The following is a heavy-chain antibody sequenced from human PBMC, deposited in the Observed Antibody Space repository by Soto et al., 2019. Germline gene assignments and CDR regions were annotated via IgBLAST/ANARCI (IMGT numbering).Heavy chain of an antibody. V-gene: IGHV4-39*01. CDR3: ARHFGRITMIAVVNGAFDI. D-gene: IGHD3-22*01. J-gene: IGHJ3*02. Sequence: SETLSLTGTVSGGSISSSSYYWGWILQPPGKGLEVIVSIYYSGSTYYNPSLKSRFTISVDTSKNQFSLKMSSVTAADTAVYYCARHFGRITMIAVVNGAFDIWGQGTMVTVSS. CDR1: GGSISSSSYY. CDR2: IYYSGST.